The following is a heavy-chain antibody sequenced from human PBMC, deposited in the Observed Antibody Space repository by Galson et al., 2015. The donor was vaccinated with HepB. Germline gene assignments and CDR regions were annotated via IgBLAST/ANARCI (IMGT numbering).Heavy chain of an antibody. CDR2: VYHSGST. D-gene: IGHD1-26*01. CDR3: ARSGSGTPREDGLDI. J-gene: IGHJ3*02. Sequence: TLSLTCAVSGGSISSGGYCWSWIRQPPGKGLEWIGYVYHSGSTYYNPSLKSRVTISIDTSKSLFSLKLTSVTAADTAVYYCARSGSGTPREDGLDIWGQGTMVTVSS. V-gene: IGHV4-30-4*07. CDR1: GGSISSGGYC.